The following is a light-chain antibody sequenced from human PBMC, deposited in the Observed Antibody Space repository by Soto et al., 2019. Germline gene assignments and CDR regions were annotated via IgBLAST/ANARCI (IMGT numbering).Light chain of an antibody. CDR3: SSYTSSTTAYV. V-gene: IGLV2-14*01. CDR2: EVS. CDR1: SSDVGAFNY. Sequence: SVLTQPASVSGSPGQSITISCTGTSSDVGAFNYVSWYQQRPGKAPKLMIYEVSDRPSGVSNRFSGSKSGNTASLTISGLQAEDEADYYCSSYTSSTTAYVFGTGTKVTVL. J-gene: IGLJ1*01.